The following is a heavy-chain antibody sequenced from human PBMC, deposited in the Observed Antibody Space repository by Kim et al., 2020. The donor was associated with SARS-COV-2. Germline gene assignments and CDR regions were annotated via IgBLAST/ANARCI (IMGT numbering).Heavy chain of an antibody. CDR2: ISGSGGST. CDR1: GFTFSSYA. CDR3: AKGIELLWFRELLY. Sequence: GGSLRLSCAASGFTFSSYAMSWVRQAPGKGLEWVSAISGSGGSTYYADSVKGRFTISRDNSKNTLYLQMNSLRAEDTAVYYCAKGIELLWFRELLYLGQGALVTVSS. J-gene: IGHJ4*02. V-gene: IGHV3-23*01. D-gene: IGHD3-10*01.